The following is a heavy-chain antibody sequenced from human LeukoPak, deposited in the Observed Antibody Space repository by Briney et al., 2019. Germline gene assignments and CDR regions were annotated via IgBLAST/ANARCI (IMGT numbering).Heavy chain of an antibody. CDR1: GYTFSGYH. V-gene: IGHV1-2*02. J-gene: IGHJ4*02. D-gene: IGHD6-19*01. CDR2: IDPNSGAA. Sequence: GASVKVSCKTLGYTFSGYHIHWVRQAPGQGLEWMGWIDPNSGAANYEKRFQGRVTMTRDISINTVYLEVRSDDTAVYYCARGEQWLVRYWGQGTLVIVSS. CDR3: ARGEQWLVRY.